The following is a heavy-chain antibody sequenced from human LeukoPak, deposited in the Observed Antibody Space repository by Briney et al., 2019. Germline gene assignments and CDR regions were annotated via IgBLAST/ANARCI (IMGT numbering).Heavy chain of an antibody. CDR3: ARGIVVATIGFDY. J-gene: IGHJ4*02. CDR2: INHSGST. D-gene: IGHD5-12*01. Sequence: SETLSLTCAVYGGSFSGYYWSWIRQPPGKGLEWIGEINHSGSTNYNPSLKSRVTISVDTSKNQFSLKLSSVTAADTAVYHCARGIVVATIGFDYWGRGTLVTVSS. CDR1: GGSFSGYY. V-gene: IGHV4-34*01.